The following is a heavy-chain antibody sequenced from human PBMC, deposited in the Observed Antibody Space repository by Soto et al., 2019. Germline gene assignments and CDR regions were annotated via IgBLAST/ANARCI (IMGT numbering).Heavy chain of an antibody. CDR1: GGSISSGGYY. J-gene: IGHJ4*02. Sequence: QVQLQESGPGLVKPSQTLSLTCTVSGGSISSGGYYWSWIRQHPGKGLEWIGYIYYSGSTYYNPSLKSRVTISVDTSKNQFSLKLSSVTAADTAVYYCAGTNEWLRHLLRDENTESNPGKYYFDYWGQGTLVTVSS. V-gene: IGHV4-31*03. D-gene: IGHD5-12*01. CDR3: AGTNEWLRHLLRDENTESNPGKYYFDY. CDR2: IYYSGST.